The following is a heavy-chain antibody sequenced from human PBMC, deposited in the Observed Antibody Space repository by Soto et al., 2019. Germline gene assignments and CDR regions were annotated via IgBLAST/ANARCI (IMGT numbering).Heavy chain of an antibody. CDR3: ARDRREVPAATGYYYYYYGMDV. Sequence: QVQLQESGPGLVKPSQTLSLTCTVSGGSISSGGYYWSWIRQHPGKGLEWIGYIYYSGSTYYNPSLKSRVTISVDTSKNQFSLKLSSVTAADTAVYYCARDRREVPAATGYYYYYYGMDVWGQGTTVTVSS. CDR1: GGSISSGGYY. V-gene: IGHV4-31*03. CDR2: IYYSGST. D-gene: IGHD2-2*01. J-gene: IGHJ6*02.